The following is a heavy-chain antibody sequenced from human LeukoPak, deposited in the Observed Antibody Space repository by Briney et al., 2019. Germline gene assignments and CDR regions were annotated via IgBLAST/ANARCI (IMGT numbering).Heavy chain of an antibody. V-gene: IGHV4-39*07. CDR3: ARVLAPVPSYNWNYGDAFDI. CDR2: IYYSGST. Sequence: PSETLSLTCTVSGGSISSSSYYWGWIRQPPGKGLEWIGSIYYSGSTYYNPSLKSRVTISVDTSKNQFSLKLSSVTAADTAVYYCARVLAPVPSYNWNYGDAFDIWGQGTMVTVSS. D-gene: IGHD1-7*01. CDR1: GGSISSSSYY. J-gene: IGHJ3*02.